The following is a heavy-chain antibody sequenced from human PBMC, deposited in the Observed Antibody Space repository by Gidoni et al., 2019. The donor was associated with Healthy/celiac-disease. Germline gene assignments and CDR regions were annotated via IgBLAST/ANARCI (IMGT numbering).Heavy chain of an antibody. Sequence: EVQLVESGGGLVKPGGSLRLSCASSGFTFSNAWMGWVRQAPGKGLEWCGRIKSKTDGGTTDYAAPVKGRFTISRDDSKNTLYLQMNSLKTEDTAVYYCTTADRYYGSGRVDYWGQGTLVTVSS. V-gene: IGHV3-15*01. D-gene: IGHD3-10*01. J-gene: IGHJ4*02. CDR2: IKSKTDGGTT. CDR3: TTADRYYGSGRVDY. CDR1: GFTFSNAW.